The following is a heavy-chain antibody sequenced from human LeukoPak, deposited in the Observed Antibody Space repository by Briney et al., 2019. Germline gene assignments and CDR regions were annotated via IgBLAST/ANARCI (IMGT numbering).Heavy chain of an antibody. Sequence: GGSLRLSCAASGFTFGDSYMSWIRQAPGKGLEWISHISSVGNTIYYADSVKGRFTISRDNARNSLYLQMNSLRAEDTAVYYCARSGDRAYYYYMDVWGKGTTVTVSS. J-gene: IGHJ6*03. CDR1: GFTFGDSY. CDR2: ISSVGNTI. CDR3: ARSGDRAYYYYMDV. D-gene: IGHD2-21*02. V-gene: IGHV3-11*04.